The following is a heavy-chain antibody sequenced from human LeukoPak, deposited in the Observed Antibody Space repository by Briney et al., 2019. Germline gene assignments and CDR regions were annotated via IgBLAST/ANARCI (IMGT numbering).Heavy chain of an antibody. V-gene: IGHV1-69*04. CDR2: IIPILGIA. CDR1: GGTFSSYA. Sequence: SVKVSCKVSGGTFSSYAISWVRQAPGQGLEWMGRIIPILGIANYAQKFQGRVTITADKSTSTAYMELSSLRSEDTAVYYCARDPLSGYSYGYGDYWGQGTLVTVSS. J-gene: IGHJ4*02. CDR3: ARDPLSGYSYGYGDY. D-gene: IGHD5-18*01.